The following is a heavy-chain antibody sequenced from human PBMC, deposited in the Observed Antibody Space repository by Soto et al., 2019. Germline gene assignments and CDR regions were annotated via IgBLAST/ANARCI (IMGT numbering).Heavy chain of an antibody. V-gene: IGHV3-9*01. CDR3: AKDTYYYGSGTHTH. D-gene: IGHD3-10*01. CDR1: GFTFDDYA. Sequence: EVQLVESGGGLVQPGRSLRLSCAASGFTFDDYAMHWVRQAPGKGLEWVSGISWNSGSIGYADSVKGRFTISRDNAKNSLYLQMNSLRAEDTALYYCAKDTYYYGSGTHTHWGQGTLVTVSS. CDR2: ISWNSGSI. J-gene: IGHJ4*02.